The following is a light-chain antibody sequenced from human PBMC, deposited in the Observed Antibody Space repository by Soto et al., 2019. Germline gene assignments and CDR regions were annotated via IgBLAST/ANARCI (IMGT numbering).Light chain of an antibody. V-gene: IGKV3-20*01. CDR3: QQYGSSPRT. CDR2: GAS. Sequence: DNLLTQSPGTLSLSPGEGATLSCRASRGVSANYLACYQQKPGQAPTLLIYGASIRAAGIPDRFSGSGSGTDFTLTIRRLEPDDFAVYYCQQYGSSPRTFGQGTKVEIK. J-gene: IGKJ1*01. CDR1: RGVSANY.